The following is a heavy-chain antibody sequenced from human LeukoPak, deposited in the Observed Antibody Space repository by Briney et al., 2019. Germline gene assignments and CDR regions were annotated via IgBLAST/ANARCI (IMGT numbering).Heavy chain of an antibody. J-gene: IGHJ4*02. CDR3: ARTLTPYSGYDY. V-gene: IGHV4-59*08. CDR1: GDSISSYY. Sequence: SSETLSLTCTVPGDSISSYYWSWIRQPPGKGLEWIGYIYYSGSTNYNPSLTSRVTISVDTSKIQFSLKLSSVTAADTAVYYCARTLTPYSGYDYWGQGTLVTVSS. CDR2: IYYSGST. D-gene: IGHD5-12*01.